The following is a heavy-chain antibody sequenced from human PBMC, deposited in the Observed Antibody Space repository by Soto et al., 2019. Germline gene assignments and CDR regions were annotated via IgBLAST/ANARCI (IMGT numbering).Heavy chain of an antibody. CDR3: ARDLGYDSSGYYTFDY. D-gene: IGHD3-22*01. CDR1: GYTFTSYG. Sequence: ASVKVSCKASGYTFTSYGISWVRQAPGQGLEWMGWISAYNGNTNYAQKLQGRVTMTTDTSTSTAYMELRSLRSDDTAVYYCARDLGYDSSGYYTFDYWGQGNMVSLYS. V-gene: IGHV1-18*01. J-gene: IGHJ4*02. CDR2: ISAYNGNT.